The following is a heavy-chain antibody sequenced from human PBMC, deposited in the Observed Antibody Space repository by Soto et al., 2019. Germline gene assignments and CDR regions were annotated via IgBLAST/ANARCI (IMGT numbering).Heavy chain of an antibody. V-gene: IGHV3-23*01. CDR1: GFTFSSYA. D-gene: IGHD2-15*01. CDR3: ATPIGKEHCRGGACYSGGDY. Sequence: EVQLLQSGGGLVQPGGSLRLSCACSGFTFSSYAMTWVRQAPGKGLDWVSSISGSGGSTFYADSVKGGFTISRDNSKNTLVLQMNSLRGEDTAVYYCATPIGKEHCRGGACYSGGDYWGQGTLVTVSS. CDR2: ISGSGGST. J-gene: IGHJ4*02.